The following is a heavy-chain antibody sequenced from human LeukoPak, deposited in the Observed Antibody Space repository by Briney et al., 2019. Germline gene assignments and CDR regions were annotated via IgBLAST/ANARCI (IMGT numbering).Heavy chain of an antibody. CDR1: GYTFTSYG. V-gene: IGHV1-18*01. CDR2: ISAYNGNT. CDR3: AREATLTIFGVVWNAFDI. D-gene: IGHD3-3*01. J-gene: IGHJ3*02. Sequence: ASVKVSRKASGYTFTSYGISWVRQAPGQGLEWMGWISAYNGNTNYAQKLQGRVTMTTDTSTSTAYMELRSLRSDDTAVYYCAREATLTIFGVVWNAFDIWGQGTMVTVSS.